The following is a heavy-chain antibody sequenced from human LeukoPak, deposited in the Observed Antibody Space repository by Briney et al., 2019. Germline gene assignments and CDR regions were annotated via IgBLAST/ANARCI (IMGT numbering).Heavy chain of an antibody. J-gene: IGHJ3*02. CDR2: LIPLFGTP. CDR3: AHATRRLPTIMIDAFDI. V-gene: IGHV1-69*13. Sequence: GASVKVSCKACGGTFNNYAINWVRQAPGQGLEWVGRLIPLFGTPNYAQKFQGKVTITADESTSTFYMDLSGLRSEDTAVYYCAHATRRLPTIMIDAFDIWGQGTRVTVSS. D-gene: IGHD5-24*01. CDR1: GGTFNNYA.